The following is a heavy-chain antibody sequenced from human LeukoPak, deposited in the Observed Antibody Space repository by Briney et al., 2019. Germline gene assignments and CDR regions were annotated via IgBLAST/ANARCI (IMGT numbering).Heavy chain of an antibody. CDR3: ARGRRRGGYYDSSGPNWFDP. CDR2: INHSGST. D-gene: IGHD3-22*01. CDR1: GGSFSGYY. J-gene: IGHJ5*02. Sequence: SETLSLTCAVYGGSFSGYYWSWIRRPPGKGLEWIGEINHSGSTNYNPSLKSRVTISVDTSKNQFSLKLSSVTAADTAVYYCARGRRRGGYYDSSGPNWFDPWGQGTLVTVSS. V-gene: IGHV4-34*01.